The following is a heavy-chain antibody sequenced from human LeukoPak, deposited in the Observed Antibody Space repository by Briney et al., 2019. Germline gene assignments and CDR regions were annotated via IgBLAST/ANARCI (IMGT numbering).Heavy chain of an antibody. J-gene: IGHJ4*02. V-gene: IGHV3-21*01. D-gene: IGHD6-25*01. CDR2: ISSSSSYI. Sequence: GGSLRLSCAASGFTVSSNYMSWVRQAPGKGLEWVSSISSSSSYIYYADSVKGRFTISRDNAKNSLYLQMNSLRAEDTAVYYCAREQRAYYFDYWGQGTLVTVSS. CDR1: GFTVSSNY. CDR3: AREQRAYYFDY.